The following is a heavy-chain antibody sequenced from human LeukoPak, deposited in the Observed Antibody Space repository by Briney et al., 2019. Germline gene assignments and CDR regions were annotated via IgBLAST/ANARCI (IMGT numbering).Heavy chain of an antibody. J-gene: IGHJ4*02. V-gene: IGHV4-59*01. CDR3: ARAVRYYDSSGYSYYFDY. D-gene: IGHD3-22*01. CDR2: IYYSGST. Sequence: PSETLSLTCTVSGGSISSCYWSWIRQPPGKGLEWIGYIYYSGSTNYNPSLKSRVTISADTSKNQFSLKLSSVTAADTAVYYCARAVRYYDSSGYSYYFDYWGQGTLVTVSS. CDR1: GGSISSCY.